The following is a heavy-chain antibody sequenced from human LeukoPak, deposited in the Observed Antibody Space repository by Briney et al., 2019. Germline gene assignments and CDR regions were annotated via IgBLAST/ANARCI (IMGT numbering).Heavy chain of an antibody. J-gene: IGHJ3*02. CDR3: AREILSAFDI. CDR2: ISYDGSNK. Sequence: GRSLRLSCAASGFTFSSYAMNWVRQAPGKGLEWVAVISYDGSNKYYADSVKGRFTISRDNSKNTLYLQMNSLRAEDTAVYYCAREILSAFDIWGQGTMVTVSS. V-gene: IGHV3-30-3*01. CDR1: GFTFSSYA.